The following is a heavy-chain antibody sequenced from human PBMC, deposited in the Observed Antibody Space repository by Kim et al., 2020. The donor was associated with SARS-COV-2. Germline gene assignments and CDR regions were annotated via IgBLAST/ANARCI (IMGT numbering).Heavy chain of an antibody. J-gene: IGHJ5*02. CDR1: GGSISSGGYS. V-gene: IGHV4-30-2*01. CDR2: IYHSGST. Sequence: SETLSLTCAVSGGSISSGGYSWSWIRQPPGKGLEWIGYIYHSGSTYYNPSLKSRVTISVDRSKNQFSLKLSSVTAADTAVYYCARGVRVTWFDPWGQGTLVTVSS. CDR3: ARGVRVTWFDP. D-gene: IGHD2-2*01.